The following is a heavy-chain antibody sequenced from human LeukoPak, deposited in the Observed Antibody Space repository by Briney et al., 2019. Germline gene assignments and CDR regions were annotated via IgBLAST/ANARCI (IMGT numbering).Heavy chain of an antibody. Sequence: GGSLRLPCAASGFTFSSFEMNWVRQAPGKGLEWVSYISSSGRTIYLAESVKGRFTISRDNAKNSLYLQMNSLRAEDTAVYYCARALDILTGYYAIDYWGQGTLVTVSS. D-gene: IGHD3-9*01. J-gene: IGHJ4*02. CDR1: GFTFSSFE. CDR2: ISSSGRTI. V-gene: IGHV3-48*03. CDR3: ARALDILTGYYAIDY.